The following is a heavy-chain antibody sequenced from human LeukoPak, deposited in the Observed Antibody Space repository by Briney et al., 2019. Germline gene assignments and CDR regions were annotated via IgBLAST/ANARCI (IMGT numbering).Heavy chain of an antibody. CDR2: ISYDGSNK. D-gene: IGHD3-10*01. V-gene: IGHV3-30*04. CDR1: GFTFSSYA. Sequence: GGSLRLSCAASGFTFSSYAMHWVRQAPGKGLEWVAVISYDGSNKYYADSVKGRFTISRDNSKNTLYLQMNSLRAEDTAVYYCAREGLGSGYGNYYYYMDVWGKGTTVTVSS. CDR3: AREGLGSGYGNYYYYMDV. J-gene: IGHJ6*03.